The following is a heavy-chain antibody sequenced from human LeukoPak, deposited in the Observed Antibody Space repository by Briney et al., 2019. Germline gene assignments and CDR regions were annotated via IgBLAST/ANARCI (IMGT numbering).Heavy chain of an antibody. Sequence: GGSLRLSCAASGFALNSYTLSWVRQAPGKGLEWVSSISSTCAYIHYADSVKGRFTISRDNTDNVVYLQMNGLRAEDTAVYYCARVAVAGPTGWFDPWGQGTLVTVSS. CDR1: GFALNSYT. V-gene: IGHV3-21*01. CDR3: ARVAVAGPTGWFDP. CDR2: ISSTCAYI. J-gene: IGHJ5*02. D-gene: IGHD6-19*01.